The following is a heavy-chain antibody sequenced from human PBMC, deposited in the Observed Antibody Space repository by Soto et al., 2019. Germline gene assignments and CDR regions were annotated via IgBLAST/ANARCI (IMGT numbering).Heavy chain of an antibody. CDR3: ARGPLLIYYDSSGKYYFDY. V-gene: IGHV4-34*01. J-gene: IGHJ4*02. Sequence: PSKTLSLTCAVYGGSFSGYYWSWIRQPPGKGLEWIGEINHSGSTNYNPSLKSRVTISVDTSKNQFSLKLSSVTAADTAVYYCARGPLLIYYDSSGKYYFDYWGQGTLVTVSS. D-gene: IGHD3-22*01. CDR2: INHSGST. CDR1: GGSFSGYY.